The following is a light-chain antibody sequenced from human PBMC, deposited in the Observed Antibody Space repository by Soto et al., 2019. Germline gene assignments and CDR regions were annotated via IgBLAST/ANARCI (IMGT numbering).Light chain of an antibody. CDR1: SGDVGGYNF. Sequence: SVLTQTPSASGSLGQSFTISGTVTSGDVGGYNFVSWYQQHPGKAPKLLIYEVIKRPSGVPDRFSGSKFGNTASLTVSGLQPEDEADYFCSSYAGSRIFVLGTGTKVTVL. V-gene: IGLV2-8*01. J-gene: IGLJ1*01. CDR3: SSYAGSRIFV. CDR2: EVI.